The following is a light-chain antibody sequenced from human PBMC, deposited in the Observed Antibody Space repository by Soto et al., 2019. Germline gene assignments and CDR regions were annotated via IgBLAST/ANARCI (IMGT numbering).Light chain of an antibody. CDR1: QRVSSN. Sequence: EIVMTQSPATLSVSPGERATLSCRASQRVSSNLAWYQQKPGQAPRLLIYGASTRATGIPARFSGSGSGTEFTLTISSLQSENFAVYYCQQYNNWPLTFGGGTKV. CDR3: QQYNNWPLT. V-gene: IGKV3-15*01. J-gene: IGKJ4*01. CDR2: GAS.